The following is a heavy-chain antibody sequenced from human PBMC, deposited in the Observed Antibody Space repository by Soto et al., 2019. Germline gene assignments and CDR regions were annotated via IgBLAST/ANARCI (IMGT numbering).Heavy chain of an antibody. V-gene: IGHV4-31*03. J-gene: IGHJ6*02. D-gene: IGHD3-22*01. CDR1: GGSISSGGYY. Sequence: SETLSLTCTVSGGSISSGGYYWSWIRQHPGKGLEWIGYIYYSGSTYYNPSLKGRVTISVDTSKNQFSLKLSSVTAADTAVYYCARTDYYDRLYYYYGMDVWGQGTTVTVS. CDR3: ARTDYYDRLYYYYGMDV. CDR2: IYYSGST.